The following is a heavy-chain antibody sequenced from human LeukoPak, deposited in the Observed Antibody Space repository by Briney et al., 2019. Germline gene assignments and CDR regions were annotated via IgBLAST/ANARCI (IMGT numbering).Heavy chain of an antibody. CDR2: ISSSSSYI. CDR3: ARDLRGSGNYEFDY. D-gene: IGHD3-10*01. V-gene: IGHV3-21*01. CDR1: GFTFSSYS. J-gene: IGHJ4*02. Sequence: GGSLRLSCAASGFTFSSYSMNWVRQAPGKGLEWVSSISSSSSYIYYADSVKGRFTISRDNAKNSLYLQMNSLRDDDTAVYYCARDLRGSGNYEFDYWGQGTLVTVSS.